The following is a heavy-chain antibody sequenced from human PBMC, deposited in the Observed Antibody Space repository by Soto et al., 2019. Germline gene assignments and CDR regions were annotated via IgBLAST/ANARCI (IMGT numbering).Heavy chain of an antibody. D-gene: IGHD6-6*01. Sequence: EVQLVESGGGMVQPGGSLRLSCAASGFTFSDYSINWVRQAPGKGLEWVSYISSSSSTIYYADSMKGRFTVSRDNAKNSLYLQMNSLRDEDTAVYYCARGGIAARRSPFDMWGHGTIVTVSS. J-gene: IGHJ3*02. CDR2: ISSSSSTI. CDR1: GFTFSDYS. CDR3: ARGGIAARRSPFDM. V-gene: IGHV3-48*02.